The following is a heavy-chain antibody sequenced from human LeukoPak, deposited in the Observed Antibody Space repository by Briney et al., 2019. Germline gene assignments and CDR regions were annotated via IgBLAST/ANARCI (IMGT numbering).Heavy chain of an antibody. D-gene: IGHD6-19*01. CDR2: ISSSSSYI. J-gene: IGHJ4*02. CDR3: ARDHVAVAGCIDY. V-gene: IGHV3-21*01. CDR1: GFTFSSYS. Sequence: PRGSLRLSCAASGFTFSSYSMNWVRQAPGKGLEWVSSISSSSSYIYYADSVKGRFTISRDNAKNSLYLQMNSLRAEDTAVYYCARDHVAVAGCIDYWGQGTLVTVSS.